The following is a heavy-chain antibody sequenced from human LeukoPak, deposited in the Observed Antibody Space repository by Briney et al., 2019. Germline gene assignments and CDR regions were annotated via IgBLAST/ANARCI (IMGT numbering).Heavy chain of an antibody. V-gene: IGHV4-59*01. CDR3: ALYSSTSDY. CDR1: GDSISGYY. D-gene: IGHD6-6*01. Sequence: PSETLSLTCTVSGDSISGYYWSWIRQPPGKGLEYIGYVYYSGATNSNPSLKSRVTISVDTSKNQFSLKLSSVTAADTAMYYCALYSSTSDYWGQGTLVTVSS. J-gene: IGHJ4*02. CDR2: VYYSGAT.